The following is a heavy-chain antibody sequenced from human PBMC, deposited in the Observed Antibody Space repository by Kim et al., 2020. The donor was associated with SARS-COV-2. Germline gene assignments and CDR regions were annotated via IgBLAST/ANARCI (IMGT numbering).Heavy chain of an antibody. D-gene: IGHD3-9*01. CDR1: GYTFTDFS. CDR3: ATDKGGKSTIFSNREYYAMDV. V-gene: IGHV1-24*01. J-gene: IGHJ6*02. CDR2: FDPVDVET. Sequence: ASVKVSCKVSGYTFTDFSMHWVRQPPGQGLEWMGGFDPVDVETFYAQKFQGRVTMTEDTSTDTAYMELSSLRSEDTAVYYCATDKGGKSTIFSNREYYAMDVWGQGTTVTVSS.